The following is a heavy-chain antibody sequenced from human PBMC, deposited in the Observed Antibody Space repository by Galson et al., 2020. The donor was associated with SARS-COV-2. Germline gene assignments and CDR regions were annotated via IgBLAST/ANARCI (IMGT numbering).Heavy chain of an antibody. CDR3: ARVQAEAFDI. J-gene: IGHJ3*02. Sequence: GESLKISCAVSGFTVIGNYMSWVRQAPGKGLEWVSIIYSDGSTSYIDSVKGRFTISRHNSKNTMYLQMNSLRPEDMAMYYCARVQAEAFDIWGQGTMVTVSS. CDR2: IYSDGST. V-gene: IGHV3-53*04. CDR1: GFTVIGNY.